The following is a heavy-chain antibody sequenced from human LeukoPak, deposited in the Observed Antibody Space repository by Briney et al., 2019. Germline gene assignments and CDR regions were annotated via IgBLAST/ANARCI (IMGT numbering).Heavy chain of an antibody. CDR1: GFTFNTYA. J-gene: IGHJ4*02. Sequence: PGGSLRLSCAASGFTFNTYAIHWVRQAPGMGLQWVAVISYDGSNKYYVDSVKGRFTTARDNSKNTVYLQMNSLRAEDMAVYYCAREEWYYFDYWGQGTLVTVSS. CDR2: ISYDGSNK. V-gene: IGHV3-30-3*01. CDR3: AREEWYYFDY. D-gene: IGHD3-3*01.